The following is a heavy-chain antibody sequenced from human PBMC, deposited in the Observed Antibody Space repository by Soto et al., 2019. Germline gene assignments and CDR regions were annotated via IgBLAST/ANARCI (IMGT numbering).Heavy chain of an antibody. J-gene: IGHJ5*02. CDR1: GFTFSSYD. V-gene: IGHV3-13*01. D-gene: IGHD2-15*01. Sequence: GGSLRLSCAASGFTFSSYDMHWVRQATGKGLEWVSAIGTAGDTYYPGSVKGRFTISRENAKNSLYLQMNSLRAGDTAVYYCARGRYCSGGSCYYNWFDPWGQGTLVTVSS. CDR3: ARGRYCSGGSCYYNWFDP. CDR2: IGTAGDT.